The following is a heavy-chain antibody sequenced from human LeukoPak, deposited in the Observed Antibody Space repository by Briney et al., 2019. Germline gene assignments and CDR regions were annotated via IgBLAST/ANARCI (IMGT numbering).Heavy chain of an antibody. D-gene: IGHD3-22*01. CDR1: GFTFRSNT. Sequence: GGSLRLSCAASGFTFRSNTMSWVRQAPGKGLEWVSAISGSGGTAYYADSVKGRFTISRDNSKDTLYLQMNSLRAEDTAVYYCAKKGYYDGSGYYMYYFDHWGQGTLVTVSS. CDR3: AKKGYYDGSGYYMYYFDH. CDR2: ISGSGGTA. V-gene: IGHV3-23*01. J-gene: IGHJ4*02.